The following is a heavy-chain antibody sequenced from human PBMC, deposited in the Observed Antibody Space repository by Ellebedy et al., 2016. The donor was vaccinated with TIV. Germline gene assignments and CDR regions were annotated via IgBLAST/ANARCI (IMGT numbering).Heavy chain of an antibody. CDR3: ARVKGYCSTASCLYFDY. CDR1: GGTFSNYA. J-gene: IGHJ4*02. Sequence: AASVKVPCKASGGTFSNYAISWARQAPGQGLEWMGGIIPIFGTAKFAQKFQGRVTLTADESTSTAYMELSSLKSEDTAVYYCARVKGYCSTASCLYFDYWGQGTLVTVSS. D-gene: IGHD2-2*01. CDR2: IIPIFGTA. V-gene: IGHV1-69*13.